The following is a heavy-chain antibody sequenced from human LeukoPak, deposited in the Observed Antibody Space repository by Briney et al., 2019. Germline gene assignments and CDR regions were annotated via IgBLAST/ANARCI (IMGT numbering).Heavy chain of an antibody. CDR1: GGSFSGYY. D-gene: IGHD3-22*01. V-gene: IGHV4-34*01. CDR2: INHSGRT. J-gene: IGHJ4*02. CDR3: ARGAYYYDSSGYYKYFDY. Sequence: SSETLSLTCAVYGGSFSGYYWRWLRQPPGKGLEWVGEINHSGRTNYNPSLKRRVTISVDTSKNQFSLKLSSVTAADTAVYYCARGAYYYDSSGYYKYFDYWGQGTLVTVSS.